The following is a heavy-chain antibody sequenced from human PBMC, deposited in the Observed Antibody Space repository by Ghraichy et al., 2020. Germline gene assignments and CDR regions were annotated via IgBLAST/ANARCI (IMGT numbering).Heavy chain of an antibody. V-gene: IGHV4-59*08. Sequence: SETLSLTCTVSGGSISSYYWSWIRQPPGKGLEWIGYIFSSGNTNYNPSLKSRVTISVDTSKNQFSLKLSSVTAADTAVYYCARHPPRGYCSAPNCRDAFDIWGQGTMVTVSS. D-gene: IGHD2-15*01. CDR2: IFSSGNT. CDR3: ARHPPRGYCSAPNCRDAFDI. J-gene: IGHJ3*02. CDR1: GGSISSYY.